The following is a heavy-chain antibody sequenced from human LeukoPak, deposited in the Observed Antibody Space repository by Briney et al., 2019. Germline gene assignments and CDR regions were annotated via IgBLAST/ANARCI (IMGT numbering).Heavy chain of an antibody. V-gene: IGHV3-48*02. CDR2: ISSSSSTI. J-gene: IGHJ4*02. CDR1: GFTFRAYS. D-gene: IGHD3-10*01. Sequence: GGSLRLSCAASGFTFRAYSMNWVRQAPGKGPEWVSHISSSSSTIYYADSVKGRFTISRDNGKNSLYLQMNSLRDEDTAVYYCVRGDGWFGELLNFDYWGQGTLVTVSS. CDR3: VRGDGWFGELLNFDY.